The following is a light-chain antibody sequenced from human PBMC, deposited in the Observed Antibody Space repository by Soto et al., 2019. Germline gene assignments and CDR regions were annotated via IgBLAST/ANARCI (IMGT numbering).Light chain of an antibody. Sequence: QSALTQPASVSGSPGQSITISCTGTSSDVGGYNYVSWYQQPPGKAPKLMIYEVSGRPSGVSSRFSGSKSGNTASLTISGVQAEDEADYYCSSYTSRDTYVFGTGTKVTVL. CDR3: SSYTSRDTYV. V-gene: IGLV2-14*01. CDR2: EVS. J-gene: IGLJ1*01. CDR1: SSDVGGYNY.